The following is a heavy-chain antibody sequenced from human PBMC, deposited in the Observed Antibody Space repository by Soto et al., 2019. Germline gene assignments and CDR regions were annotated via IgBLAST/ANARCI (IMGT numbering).Heavy chain of an antibody. CDR3: ARTLMITFGGVTVAFDY. Sequence: PGESLKISCKGSGYSFTSYWIGWVRQMPGKGLEWMGIIYPGDSDTRYSPSLQGQVTISADKSISTAYLQWRSLKASDTAMYYCARTLMITFGGVTVAFDYGGQGTLVTVSS. V-gene: IGHV5-51*01. D-gene: IGHD3-16*02. J-gene: IGHJ4*02. CDR1: GYSFTSYW. CDR2: IYPGDSDT.